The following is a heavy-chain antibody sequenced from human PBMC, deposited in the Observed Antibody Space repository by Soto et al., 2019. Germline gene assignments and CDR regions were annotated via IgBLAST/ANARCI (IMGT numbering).Heavy chain of an antibody. V-gene: IGHV3-23*01. CDR1: GFTFSNYA. CDR2: ISGSSFTT. D-gene: IGHD2-2*01. Sequence: GGSLRLSCAASGFTFSNYAMSWLRQAPGKGLEWVSGISGSSFTTFYADSVKGRFTISRDNSKNTLYLQMNSLRVEDTAVYYCAKCEGYCSITSCYEIGSFDSWGQGTLVTVSS. CDR3: AKCEGYCSITSCYEIGSFDS. J-gene: IGHJ5*01.